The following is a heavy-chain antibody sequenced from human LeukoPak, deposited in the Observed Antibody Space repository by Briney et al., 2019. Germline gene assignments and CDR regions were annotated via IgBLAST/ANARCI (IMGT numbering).Heavy chain of an antibody. CDR2: VSGSGDTT. J-gene: IGHJ4*02. CDR1: GFTFSDYA. CDR3: AIIYGSGNYYGD. Sequence: GGSLRLSCAASGFTFSDYAITWVRQASGKGLEWLSVVSGSGDTTFYTDSVKGRFTISRDNSKNTLYLQMNSLRVEDTAIYFCAIIYGSGNYYGDWGQGTLVTVSS. D-gene: IGHD3-10*01. V-gene: IGHV3-23*01.